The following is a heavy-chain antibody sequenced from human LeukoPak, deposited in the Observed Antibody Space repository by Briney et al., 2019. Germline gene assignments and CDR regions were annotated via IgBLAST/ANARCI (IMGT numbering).Heavy chain of an antibody. Sequence: SETLSLTCTVSGGYIITSGRYWGWIRQPPGKGLEWIGSIYYTGVTSTNPFFRSRMSISVDTSKNQFSLNLTSVTAADAAVYYCARERSSSGGHSWFDPWGQGTLVTVSS. CDR3: ARERSSSGGHSWFDP. CDR2: IYYTGVT. CDR1: GGYIITSGRY. D-gene: IGHD4-23*01. V-gene: IGHV4-39*07. J-gene: IGHJ5*02.